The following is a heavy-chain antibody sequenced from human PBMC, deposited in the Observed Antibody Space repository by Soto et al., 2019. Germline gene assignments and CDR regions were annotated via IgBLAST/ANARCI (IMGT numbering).Heavy chain of an antibody. CDR3: SRRDPGDHWYFDL. J-gene: IGHJ2*01. CDR2: IYPGDSDT. Sequence: GESLKISCKGSGYSFTSYWIGWVRQMPGKGLEWMGIIYPGDSDTSYSPSFQGQVTISADKAISTDYLQWSSLKASDTAMDSCSRRDPGDHWYFDLWGRGTLVTVSS. CDR1: GYSFTSYW. D-gene: IGHD7-27*01. V-gene: IGHV5-51*01.